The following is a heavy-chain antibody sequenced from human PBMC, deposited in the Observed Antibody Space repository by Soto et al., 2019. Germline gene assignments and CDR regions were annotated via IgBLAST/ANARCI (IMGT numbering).Heavy chain of an antibody. CDR1: GYSFTSYW. CDR3: ARFRAPRRQLISMSFHL. D-gene: IGHD6-13*01. CDR2: IYPGDSDT. Sequence: PGESLKISCKGSGYSFTSYWIGWVRQMPGKGLEWMGIIYPGDSDTRYSPSFQGQVTISADKSTSAFVQWGSLKASDSAIYYCARFRAPRRQLISMSFHLWGLGTLVTVSS. V-gene: IGHV5-51*01. J-gene: IGHJ4*03.